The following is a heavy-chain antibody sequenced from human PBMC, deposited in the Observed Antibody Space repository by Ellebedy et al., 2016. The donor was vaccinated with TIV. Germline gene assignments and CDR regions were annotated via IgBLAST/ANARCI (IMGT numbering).Heavy chain of an antibody. D-gene: IGHD3-10*01. Sequence: ASVKVSCKASGYSFTGYYLHWVRQAPGQGLEWMGWISPDNGGTNYAQKFQGRVTMTRDTSISTMYMEMSRLRSDDTAVYYCARVRGAIVFDYWGQGTVVTVSS. CDR1: GYSFTGYY. CDR2: ISPDNGGT. CDR3: ARVRGAIVFDY. J-gene: IGHJ4*02. V-gene: IGHV1-2*02.